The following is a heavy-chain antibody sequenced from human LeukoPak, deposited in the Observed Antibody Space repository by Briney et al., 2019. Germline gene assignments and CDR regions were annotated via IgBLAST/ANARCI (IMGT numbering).Heavy chain of an antibody. CDR1: GFTFHNYA. CDR2: TSGDGITT. D-gene: IGHD5/OR15-5a*01. V-gene: IGHV3-43*02. CDR3: ARDHVYGGADY. J-gene: IGHJ4*02. Sequence: GGSLRLSCAASGFTFHNYAIHWVRQAPGKGLEWVSLTSGDGITTYFADSLKGRFTISSDNSKSSLFLQMNSLRTEETALYYCARDHVYGGADYWGQGTLVTVSS.